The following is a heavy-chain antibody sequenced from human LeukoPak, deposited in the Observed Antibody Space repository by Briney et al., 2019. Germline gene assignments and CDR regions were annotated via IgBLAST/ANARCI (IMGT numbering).Heavy chain of an antibody. CDR3: ARAGYYDSSGYYYHDAFDI. V-gene: IGHV3-48*03. D-gene: IGHD3-22*01. J-gene: IGHJ3*02. CDR1: GFTFSSYE. CDR2: ISSSGSTI. Sequence: PGESLRLSCAASGFTFSSYEMNWVRQAPGKGLEWISYISSSGSTIYYADAVKGRFTISRDNAKNSLYLQMNSLRAEDTAVYYCARAGYYDSSGYYYHDAFDIWGQGTMVTVSS.